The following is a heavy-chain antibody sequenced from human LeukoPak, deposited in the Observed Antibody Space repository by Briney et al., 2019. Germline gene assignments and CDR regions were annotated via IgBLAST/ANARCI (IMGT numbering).Heavy chain of an antibody. Sequence: GGSLRLSCAASGFTFSSYSMNGGRQAPGKGLEWVSYISSDSRTIYYADSVKGRFTISGDNAKNSLYLQMKSLGDEDTAVYYCARYGSGTSYITNYFDYWGQGTLVTVSS. J-gene: IGHJ4*02. CDR1: GFTFSSYS. CDR2: ISSDSRTI. CDR3: ARYGSGTSYITNYFDY. D-gene: IGHD3-10*01. V-gene: IGHV3-48*02.